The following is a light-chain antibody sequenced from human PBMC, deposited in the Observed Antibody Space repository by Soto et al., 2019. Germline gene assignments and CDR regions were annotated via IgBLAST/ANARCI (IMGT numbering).Light chain of an antibody. CDR3: QQYNSYPLT. CDR2: KAS. Sequence: DIQMTQSPSTLSASVGDRVTITCRASQSISSWLAWYQQKPGKAPKLLVYKASSLESGVPSRCSGSGSGTEFTLTISSLQPDDVATYYCQQYNSYPLTFGGGTKVESK. CDR1: QSISSW. V-gene: IGKV1-5*03. J-gene: IGKJ4*01.